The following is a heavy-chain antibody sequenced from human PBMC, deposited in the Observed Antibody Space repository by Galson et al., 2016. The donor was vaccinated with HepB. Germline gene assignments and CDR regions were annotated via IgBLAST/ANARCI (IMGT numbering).Heavy chain of an antibody. CDR1: GYNFTNYW. J-gene: IGHJ3*02. D-gene: IGHD2-8*01. V-gene: IGHV5-51*01. CDR3: AKQQWAQVPDDAFDI. CDR2: THPGDSDT. Sequence: QSGAEVKKPGESLTISCTGFGYNFTNYWIAWVRQMPGKGLEWMAITHPGDSDTRCSPSFQGQVTISVDKSISTAFLQWSSLKASDTGMYYCAKQQWAQVPDDAFDIWGQGTMVTVSS.